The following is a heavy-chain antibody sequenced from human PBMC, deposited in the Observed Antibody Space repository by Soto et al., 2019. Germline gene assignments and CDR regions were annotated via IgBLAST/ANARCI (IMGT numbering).Heavy chain of an antibody. J-gene: IGHJ6*02. CDR2: ISYDGSNK. D-gene: IGHD2-15*01. CDR3: ARDCSGGSCYSDDYYYGMDV. V-gene: IGHV3-30-3*01. CDR1: GFTFSSYA. Sequence: PGGSLRLSCAASGFTFSSYAMHWVRQAPGKGLEWVAVISYDGSNKYYADSVKGRFTISRDNSKNTLYLQMNSLRAEDTAVYYCARDCSGGSCYSDDYYYGMDVWGQGTTVTVSS.